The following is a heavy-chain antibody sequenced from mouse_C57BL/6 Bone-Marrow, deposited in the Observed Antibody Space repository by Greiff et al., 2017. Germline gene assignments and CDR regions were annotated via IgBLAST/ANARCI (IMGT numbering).Heavy chain of an antibody. V-gene: IGHV1-69*01. D-gene: IGHD1-1*01. J-gene: IGHJ3*01. Sequence: VQLQQPGAELVMPGASVKLSCKASGYTFTSYWMHWVKQRPGQGLEWIGEIDPSDSYTNYNQKFKGKSTLTVDKSSSTAYMQRSSLTSEDSAVYYCAREGHYYYGPWFAYWGQGTLVTVSA. CDR3: AREGHYYYGPWFAY. CDR1: GYTFTSYW. CDR2: IDPSDSYT.